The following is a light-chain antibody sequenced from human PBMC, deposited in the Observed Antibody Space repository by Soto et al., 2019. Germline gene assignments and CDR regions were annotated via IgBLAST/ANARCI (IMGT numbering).Light chain of an antibody. V-gene: IGLV2-14*01. J-gene: IGLJ1*01. CDR1: SCDIGAYNY. Sequence: QSALTQPASVSGSPGQSITISCTGTSCDIGAYNYVSWYQQYPGKTPKLVIYEVTDRPSGVSSRFSGSKSGSTASLTISGLQTEDEADYYCSSYTSSTTLVFGTGTKLTVL. CDR3: SSYTSSTTLV. CDR2: EVT.